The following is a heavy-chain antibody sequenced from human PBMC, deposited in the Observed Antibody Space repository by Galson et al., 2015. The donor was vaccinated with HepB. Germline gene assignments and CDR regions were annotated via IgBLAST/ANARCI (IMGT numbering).Heavy chain of an antibody. CDR3: ARDYSGGGVDTAKGGEY. CDR1: GFTFSGSA. J-gene: IGHJ4*02. CDR2: ISYDGSNK. Sequence: SLRLSCAGPGFTFSGSAMHWVRQAQGKGLEWVAVISYDGSNKYYADSVKGRFTISRDNSKNTLYLQMNSLRAEDTAVYYCARDYSGGGVDTAKGGEYWGQGTLVTVSS. V-gene: IGHV3-30*04. D-gene: IGHD5-18*01.